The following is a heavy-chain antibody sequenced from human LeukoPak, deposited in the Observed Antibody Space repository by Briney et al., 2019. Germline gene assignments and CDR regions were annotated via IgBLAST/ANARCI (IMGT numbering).Heavy chain of an antibody. CDR3: VAVPETDFWIGFYLDY. J-gene: IGHJ4*02. V-gene: IGHV3-9*01. Sequence: GGSLRLSCAASGFTFSNHAMSWVRQAPGKGLEWVSGITWHSENIDYADSVKGRFTISRDNAKNSLYLQMNSLRAEDTALYFCVAVPETDFWIGFYLDYWGQGTLVTVSS. D-gene: IGHD3-3*01. CDR1: GFTFSNHA. CDR2: ITWHSENI.